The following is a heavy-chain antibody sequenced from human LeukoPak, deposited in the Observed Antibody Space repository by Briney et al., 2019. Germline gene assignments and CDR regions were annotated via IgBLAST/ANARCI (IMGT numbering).Heavy chain of an antibody. CDR1: GFTFSSYG. J-gene: IGHJ4*02. V-gene: IGHV3-30*18. CDR2: ISYDGSNK. Sequence: PGGSLRLSCAASGFTFSSYGMHWVRQAPGKGLEGVAVISYDGSNKYYADSVKGRFTISRDNSKNTLHLQMNSLRAEDTAVYYCAKPVTSGSYLYYFDYWGQGTLVTVSS. CDR3: AKPVTSGSYLYYFDY. D-gene: IGHD1-26*01.